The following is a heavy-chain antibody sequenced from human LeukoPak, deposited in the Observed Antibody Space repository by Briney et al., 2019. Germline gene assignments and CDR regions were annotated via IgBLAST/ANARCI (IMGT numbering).Heavy chain of an antibody. D-gene: IGHD1-14*01. V-gene: IGHV4-59*01. CDR3: ARENPGAFDI. J-gene: IGHJ3*02. CDR1: GGSISSYY. CDR2: IYYGGST. Sequence: SETLSLTCTVSGGSISSYYWSWIRQPPGKGLEWIGYIYYGGSTDYNPSLKSRVTISVGTSKNQFSLKLSSVTAADTAVYYCARENPGAFDIWGQGTMVTVSS.